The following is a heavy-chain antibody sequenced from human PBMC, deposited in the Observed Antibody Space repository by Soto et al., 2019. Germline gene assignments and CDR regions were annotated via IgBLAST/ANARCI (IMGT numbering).Heavy chain of an antibody. D-gene: IGHD6-19*01. CDR1: GYTFTDYY. Sequence: ASVKVSCKASGYTFTDYYMHWVRQAPGQGLEWMGWINPNSGGTNYAQKFQGRVTMTRDTSISTAYMELNRLRSDDTAVYYCARDQSNSSGWPGMDVWGQGTTVTVSS. J-gene: IGHJ6*02. V-gene: IGHV1-2*02. CDR2: INPNSGGT. CDR3: ARDQSNSSGWPGMDV.